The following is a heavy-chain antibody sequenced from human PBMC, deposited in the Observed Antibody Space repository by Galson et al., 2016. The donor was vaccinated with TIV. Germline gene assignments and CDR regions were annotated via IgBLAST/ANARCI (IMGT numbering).Heavy chain of an antibody. J-gene: IGHJ6*02. CDR3: AREGVGYCSSTSCPYYGLDV. Sequence: SLRLSCAASGFTFSTYAMHWVRQAPGKGLEWVAIIWYDGSNKYYADSVRGRFTISRDNSKNPLYLQMNSLRAEDTAVYSCAREGVGYCSSTSCPYYGLDVWGQGTTVTVSS. D-gene: IGHD2-2*01. V-gene: IGHV3-33*01. CDR1: GFTFSTYA. CDR2: IWYDGSNK.